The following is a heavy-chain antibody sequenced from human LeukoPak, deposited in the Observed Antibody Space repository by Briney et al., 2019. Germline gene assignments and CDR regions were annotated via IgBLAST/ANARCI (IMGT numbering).Heavy chain of an antibody. CDR1: GFTFSSYA. D-gene: IGHD6-25*01. Sequence: PGGSLRLSCAASGFTFSSYAMSWVRQVPGKGLEWVSAISGSGGSTYYADSVKGRFTISRDNSKNTLYLQMNSLRAEDTAVYYCTTEDSGWYYYYYGMDVWGQGTTVTVSS. V-gene: IGHV3-23*01. CDR2: ISGSGGST. CDR3: TTEDSGWYYYYYGMDV. J-gene: IGHJ6*02.